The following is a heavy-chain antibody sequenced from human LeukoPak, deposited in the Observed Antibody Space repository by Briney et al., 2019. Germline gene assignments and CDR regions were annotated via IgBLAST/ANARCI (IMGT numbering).Heavy chain of an antibody. J-gene: IGHJ4*02. V-gene: IGHV3-49*04. D-gene: IGHD3-3*01. Sequence: GGSLRLSCTASGFTFGDYAMSWVRQAPGKGPEWVGFIRRKANGGTTEYAASVKGRFTISRDDSKSIVYLQMNSLKTEDTAVYYCTSGLYYDSWSDLFDYWGQGTLVTVSS. CDR1: GFTFGDYA. CDR3: TSGLYYDSWSDLFDY. CDR2: IRRKANGGTT.